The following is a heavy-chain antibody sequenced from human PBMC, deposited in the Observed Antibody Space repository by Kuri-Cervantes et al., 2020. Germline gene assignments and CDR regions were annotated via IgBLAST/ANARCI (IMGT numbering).Heavy chain of an antibody. CDR2: IIPIFGTA. Sequence: SVKVSCKASGYTFTDYSIHWVRQAPGQGLEWMGGIIPIFGTANYAQKFQGRVTITTDESTSTAYMELSSLRSEDTAVYYCARDLKAFPYVYWGQGTLVTVSS. CDR1: GYTFTDYS. V-gene: IGHV1-69*05. D-gene: IGHD3-10*02. CDR3: ARDLKAFPYVY. J-gene: IGHJ4*02.